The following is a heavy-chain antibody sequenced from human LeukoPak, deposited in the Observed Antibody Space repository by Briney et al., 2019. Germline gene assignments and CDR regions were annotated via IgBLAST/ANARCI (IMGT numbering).Heavy chain of an antibody. J-gene: IGHJ4*02. CDR3: ARDNQLERRYDY. Sequence: ASVKVSCKASGYTFTSYGISWVRQAPGQGLEWMGWISAYNGNTNYAQKLQGRVTMTTDTSTGTAYMELRSLRSDDTAVYYCARDNQLERRYDYWGQGTLVTVSS. CDR2: ISAYNGNT. V-gene: IGHV1-18*01. D-gene: IGHD1-1*01. CDR1: GYTFTSYG.